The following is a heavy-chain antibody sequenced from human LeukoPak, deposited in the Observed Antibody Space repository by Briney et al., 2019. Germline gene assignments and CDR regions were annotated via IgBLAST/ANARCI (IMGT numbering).Heavy chain of an antibody. D-gene: IGHD1-1*01. CDR2: ISRSGNTL. V-gene: IGHV3-11*04. J-gene: IGHJ4*02. CDR3: ARDPNWNDDRTPDY. Sequence: GGSLRLSCAASGFTFRDYYMTWIRQAPGKGLEWISYISRSGNTLYYADSVEGRFTISRDNAKNTLYLQMNSLRAEDTAVYYCARDPNWNDDRTPDYWGQGTLVTVSS. CDR1: GFTFRDYY.